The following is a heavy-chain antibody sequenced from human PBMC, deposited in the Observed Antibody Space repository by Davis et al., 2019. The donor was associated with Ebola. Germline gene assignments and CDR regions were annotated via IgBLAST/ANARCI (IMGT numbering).Heavy chain of an antibody. CDR1: GYTFTGYY. J-gene: IGHJ4*02. D-gene: IGHD2-15*01. V-gene: IGHV1-2*04. CDR2: ITPNSGGT. CDR3: ARGGRDIVVAVSLTGFDY. Sequence: AASVKVSCKASGYTFTGYYMHWVRQAPGQGLEWMGWITPNSGGTNYAQKFQDWVTMTRDTSIGTAYMELSRLRSDDTAVYYCARGGRDIVVAVSLTGFDYWGQGTLVTVYS.